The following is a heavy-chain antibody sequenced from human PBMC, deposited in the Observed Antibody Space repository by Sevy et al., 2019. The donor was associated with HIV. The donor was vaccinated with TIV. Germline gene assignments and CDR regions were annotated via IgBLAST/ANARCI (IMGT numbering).Heavy chain of an antibody. CDR2: IKKDGSEK. CDR1: GFTFSSYW. CDR3: ARDCSSTNCLWGLDV. V-gene: IGHV3-7*03. D-gene: IGHD2-2*01. J-gene: IGHJ6*02. Sequence: GGYLRLSCAASGFTFSSYWMSWVRQAPGKGLEWVANIKKDGSEKYYVDSVKGRFTISRDNAKNSLYLQMNSLRVEDTAMYYCARDCSSTNCLWGLDVWGQGTTVTVSS.